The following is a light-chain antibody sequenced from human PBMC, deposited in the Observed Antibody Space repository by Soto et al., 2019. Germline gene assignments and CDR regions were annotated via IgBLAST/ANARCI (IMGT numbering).Light chain of an antibody. CDR1: QNINNW. Sequence: DIQMTQSPSPLSASIGDRVTITCRASQNINNWIAWYQQKPGKAPKFLIYDASTLESGVPSRFSGSGFGTEFSLTISSLQPDDFGSYYCQHMRTFGQGTKVEMK. CDR3: QHMRT. J-gene: IGKJ1*01. V-gene: IGKV1-5*01. CDR2: DAS.